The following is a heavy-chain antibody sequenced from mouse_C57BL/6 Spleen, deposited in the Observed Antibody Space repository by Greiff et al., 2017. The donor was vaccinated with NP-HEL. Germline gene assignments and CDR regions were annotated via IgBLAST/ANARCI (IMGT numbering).Heavy chain of an antibody. J-gene: IGHJ4*01. CDR2: ISSGGDYI. Sequence: EVMLVESGEGLVKPGGSLKLSCAASGFTFSSYAMSWVRQTPEKRLEWVAYISSGGDYIYYADTVKGRFTISRDNARNTLYLQMSSLKSEDTAMYYCTKSPGEGYGNYDAMDYWGQGTSVTVSS. D-gene: IGHD2-10*02. V-gene: IGHV5-9-1*02. CDR1: GFTFSSYA. CDR3: TKSPGEGYGNYDAMDY.